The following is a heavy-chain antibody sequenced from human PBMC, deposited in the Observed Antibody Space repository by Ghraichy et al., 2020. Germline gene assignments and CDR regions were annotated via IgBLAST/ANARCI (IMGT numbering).Heavy chain of an antibody. CDR2: ISTSGMTI. J-gene: IGHJ4*02. D-gene: IGHD5-18*01. CDR3: ARGEYSYGPFDF. Sequence: GGSLRLSCAAPGFTFSDYYMIWIRQAPGEGLEWVSYISTSGMTIYYADSVKGRFTISRDNDNNSLYLQMNTLRAEDTAVYYCARGEYSYGPFDFWGQGNLVTV. CDR1: GFTFSDYY. V-gene: IGHV3-11*01.